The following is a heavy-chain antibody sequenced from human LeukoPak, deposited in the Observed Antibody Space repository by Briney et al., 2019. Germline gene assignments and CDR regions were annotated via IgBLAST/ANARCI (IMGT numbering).Heavy chain of an antibody. D-gene: IGHD1-1*01. CDR3: ARPVPSRLGWFDP. CDR1: GGSISSSSYY. J-gene: IGHJ5*02. V-gene: IGHV4-39*01. Sequence: PSETLSLTCTVSGGSISSSSYYWGWIRQPPGKGLEWIRSIYYSGSTYYNPSLKSRVTISVDTSKNQFSLKLTSVTAADTAVYYCARPVPSRLGWFDPWGQGTLVTVSS. CDR2: IYYSGST.